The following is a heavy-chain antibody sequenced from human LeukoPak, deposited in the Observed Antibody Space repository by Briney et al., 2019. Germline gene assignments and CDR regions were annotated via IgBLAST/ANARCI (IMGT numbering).Heavy chain of an antibody. Sequence: ASVKVSCKASGYTFTSYAMHWVRQAPGQRLEWMGWINAGNGNTKYSQRFQGRVTITRDTSATTAYMELSSLTSEDMAVFYCARGGPNSGGWTLDHWGQGTLVSVSS. J-gene: IGHJ4*02. CDR3: ARGGPNSGGWTLDH. D-gene: IGHD6-19*01. CDR2: INAGNGNT. CDR1: GYTFTSYA. V-gene: IGHV1-3*03.